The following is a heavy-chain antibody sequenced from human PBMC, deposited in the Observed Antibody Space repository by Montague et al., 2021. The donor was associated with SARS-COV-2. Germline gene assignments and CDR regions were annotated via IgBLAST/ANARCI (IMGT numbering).Heavy chain of an antibody. Sequence: SETLPLTCTVSGGSISSYYWSWIRQPPGKGLEWIGYIYYSGSTNYNPSLKSRVTISVDTSKNQFSLKVRSVTAADTAVYYCARGDYFDSTGYYDYWGQGTLVTVSS. D-gene: IGHD3-22*01. J-gene: IGHJ4*01. CDR1: GGSISSYY. V-gene: IGHV4-59*01. CDR3: ARGDYFDSTGYYDY. CDR2: IYYSGST.